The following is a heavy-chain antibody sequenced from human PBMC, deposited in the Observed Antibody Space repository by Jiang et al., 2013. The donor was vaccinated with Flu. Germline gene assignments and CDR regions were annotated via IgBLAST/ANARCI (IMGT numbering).Heavy chain of an antibody. CDR3: ARRLQRNFDY. J-gene: IGHJ4*02. Sequence: QKFQGRVTITWDTSASAVYMELSSLRSEDTAIYYCARRLQRNFDYWGQGTLVTVSS. V-gene: IGHV1-3*01. D-gene: IGHD6-25*01.